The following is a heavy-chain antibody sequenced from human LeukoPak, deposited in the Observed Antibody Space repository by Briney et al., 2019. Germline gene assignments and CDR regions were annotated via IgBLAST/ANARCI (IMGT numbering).Heavy chain of an antibody. J-gene: IGHJ4*02. V-gene: IGHV1-18*01. D-gene: IGHD1-26*01. CDR3: ARVPLIVGATGFDY. CDR2: ISAYNGNT. CDR1: GYTFTSYG. Sequence: GASVKVSCKASGYTFTSYGISWVRQAPGQGLEWMGWISAYNGNTNYAQKLQGRVTMTTDTSTSKAYMELRSLRSDDTAVYYCARVPLIVGATGFDYWGQGTLVTVYS.